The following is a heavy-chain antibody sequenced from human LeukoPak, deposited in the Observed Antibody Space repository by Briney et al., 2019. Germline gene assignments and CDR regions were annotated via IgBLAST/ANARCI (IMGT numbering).Heavy chain of an antibody. V-gene: IGHV3-48*01. CDR3: ARGYGDWGY. Sequence: GGSLRLSCAASGFTFSSHSVNWVRQAPGKGLEWISYISSSSSTISYADSVKGRFTISRDNAKNSLYLQMNSLRGEDTAVYYCARGYGDWGYWGQGTLVTVSS. J-gene: IGHJ4*02. CDR1: GFTFSSHS. D-gene: IGHD4-17*01. CDR2: ISSSSSTI.